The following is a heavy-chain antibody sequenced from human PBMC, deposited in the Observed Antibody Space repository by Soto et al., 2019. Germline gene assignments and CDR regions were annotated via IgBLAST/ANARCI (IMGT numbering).Heavy chain of an antibody. J-gene: IGHJ5*02. CDR3: ARYSGYEGLRFDP. CDR1: GGSFSGYY. CDR2: INHSGTT. D-gene: IGHD5-12*01. V-gene: IGHV4-34*01. Sequence: SETLSLTCAVYGGSFSGYYWTWIRQPQGTGLEWIGEINHSGTTNYNLSLKSRVTISVDTSKNQFSLKLSSVTAADTAVYYCARYSGYEGLRFDPWGQGTLVTVSS.